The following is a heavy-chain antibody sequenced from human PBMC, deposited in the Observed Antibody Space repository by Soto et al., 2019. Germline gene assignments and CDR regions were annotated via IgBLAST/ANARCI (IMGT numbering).Heavy chain of an antibody. J-gene: IGHJ4*02. D-gene: IGHD3-22*01. V-gene: IGHV3-48*02. CDR1: GFTFSSYS. CDR3: ARAKNYYDSSGYYRGYFDY. Sequence: EVQLVESGGGLVQPGGSLRLSCAASGFTFSSYSMNWVRQAPGKGLEWVSYISSSSSTIYYADSVKGRFTISRDKAKNSLYLQMNSLRDEETAVYYCARAKNYYDSSGYYRGYFDYWGQGTLVTVSS. CDR2: ISSSSSTI.